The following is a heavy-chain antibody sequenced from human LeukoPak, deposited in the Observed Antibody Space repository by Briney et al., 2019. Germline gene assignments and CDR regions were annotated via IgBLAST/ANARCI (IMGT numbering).Heavy chain of an antibody. V-gene: IGHV4-4*07. Sequence: SETLSLTCTVSGDSISRYYWGWIRQPAGKGLEWIGRIYTGGSTNYNPSLKSRVTMSVDTSENQFSLKLISVTAADTAVYYCARDVPYCTNGLCYVRDYYYYMDVWGKGTTATVSS. CDR2: IYTGGST. CDR1: GDSISRYY. CDR3: ARDVPYCTNGLCYVRDYYYYMDV. J-gene: IGHJ6*03. D-gene: IGHD2-8*01.